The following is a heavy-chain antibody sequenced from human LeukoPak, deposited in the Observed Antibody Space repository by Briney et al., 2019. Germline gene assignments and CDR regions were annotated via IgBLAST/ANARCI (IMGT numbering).Heavy chain of an antibody. CDR1: GFTVSSNY. V-gene: IGHV3-53*01. D-gene: IGHD3-10*01. CDR3: ARDSGASGADYYYYYYMDV. Sequence: GGSLRLSCAASGFTVSSNYMSWVRQAPGKGLEWVSIIYSGGSTYYADSVKGRFTISRDNTKNSLYLQMNSLRAEDTALYYCARDSGASGADYYYYYYMDVWGKGTTVTVSS. CDR2: IYSGGST. J-gene: IGHJ6*03.